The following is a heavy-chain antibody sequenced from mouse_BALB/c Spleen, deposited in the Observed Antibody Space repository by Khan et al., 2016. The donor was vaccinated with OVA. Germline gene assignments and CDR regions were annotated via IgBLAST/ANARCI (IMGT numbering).Heavy chain of an antibody. CDR2: IWGGGST. CDR1: GFSLTDYG. CDR3: ANGIWSYYYAMDY. Sequence: QVQLKQSGPGLVAPSQSLSITCTVSGFSLTDYGVSWIRQPPGKGLEWLGVIWGGGSTYYNSALKSRLSISKDNSESQVFLKMNSLQTDDTAMYYYANGIWSYYYAMDYWGEGTSVTVAS. V-gene: IGHV2-6-5*01. D-gene: IGHD1-1*02. J-gene: IGHJ4*01.